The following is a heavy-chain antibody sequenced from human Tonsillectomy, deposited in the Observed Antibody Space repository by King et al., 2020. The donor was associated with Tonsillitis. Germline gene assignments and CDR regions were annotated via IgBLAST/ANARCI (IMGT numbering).Heavy chain of an antibody. V-gene: IGHV2-26*01. CDR2: IFSNDEK. J-gene: IGHJ5*02. CDR1: GFSLSNTRMG. D-gene: IGHD2-15*01. CDR3: ARIVASGYCSGGSCYPNWFDP. Sequence: PLKESGPVLVKPTETLTLTCTVSGFSLSNTRMGVSWIRQPPGKALEWLAHIFSNDEKSYSTSLKSRLTISRDTSKCQVVLTMTNMDPVDTATYYCARIVASGYCSGGSCYPNWFDPWGQGTLVTVSS.